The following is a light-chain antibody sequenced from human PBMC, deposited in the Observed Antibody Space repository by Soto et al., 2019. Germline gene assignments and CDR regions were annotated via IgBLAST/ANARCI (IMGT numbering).Light chain of an antibody. CDR1: LSVLYSSNNKNY. CDR3: QQYYSTPPYT. Sequence: DIVMTQSPDSLAVSLGERATINCKSSLSVLYSSNNKNYLAWYQKKAGQPPKLLIYWASTRESGVPDRFSGSGSGTDFTLTISSLQAEDVAVYYCQQYYSTPPYTFGQGTKLEIK. V-gene: IGKV4-1*01. CDR2: WAS. J-gene: IGKJ2*01.